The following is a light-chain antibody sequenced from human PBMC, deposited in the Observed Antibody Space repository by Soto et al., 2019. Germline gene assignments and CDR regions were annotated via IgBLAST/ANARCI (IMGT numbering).Light chain of an antibody. CDR2: AAS. CDR3: LQDYNYPRT. J-gene: IGKJ1*01. V-gene: IGKV1-6*01. Sequence: AIQMTQSPSSLSASVGDRVTITCRASQAIRNELGWYQQKPGKAPKLLIYAASSLQSGVPSRFSGSGSGTDFTLTISSLQPEDFATYYCLQDYNYPRTFGQGTKVDI. CDR1: QAIRNE.